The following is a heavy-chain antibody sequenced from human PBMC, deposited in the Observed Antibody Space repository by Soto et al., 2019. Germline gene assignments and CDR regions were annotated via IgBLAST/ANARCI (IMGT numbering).Heavy chain of an antibody. CDR2: IYYSGST. J-gene: IGHJ4*02. V-gene: IGHV4-39*01. D-gene: IGHD6-19*01. CDR3: ASRATYSSGWYRDY. CDR1: GGSISSSSYY. Sequence: PSETLSLTCTVSGGSISSSSYYWVWIRQPPGKGLEWIGSIYYSGSTYYNPSLKSRVTISVDTSKNQFSLKLSSVTAADTAVYYCASRATYSSGWYRDYWGQGTLVTVSS.